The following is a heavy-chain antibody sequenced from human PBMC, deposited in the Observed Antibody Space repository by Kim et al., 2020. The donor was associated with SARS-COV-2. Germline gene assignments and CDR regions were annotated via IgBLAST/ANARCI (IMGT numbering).Heavy chain of an antibody. CDR3: TRATYNANYFGY. V-gene: IGHV3-74*01. D-gene: IGHD1-20*01. CDR2: INSDGSST. J-gene: IGHJ4*02. Sequence: GGSLRLSCAASGFTFSSYWMHWVRQVPGKGLMWVSRINSDGSSTSYADSVKGRFTISRDNAKNTLSLQMNSLRAEDTAVYYCTRATYNANYFGYWGQGTLVTLSP. CDR1: GFTFSSYW.